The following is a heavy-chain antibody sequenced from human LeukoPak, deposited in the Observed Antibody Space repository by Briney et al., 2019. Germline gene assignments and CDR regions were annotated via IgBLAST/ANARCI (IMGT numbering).Heavy chain of an antibody. Sequence: SETLSPTCTVSGGSISSGGYYWSWIRQHPGKGLEWIGYTYYSGSTYYNPSLKSRVTISVDTSKNQFSLKLSSVTAADTAVYYCAREIADDLRFDPWGQGTLVTVSS. V-gene: IGHV4-31*03. D-gene: IGHD3-16*01. CDR1: GGSISSGGYY. CDR3: AREIADDLRFDP. J-gene: IGHJ5*02. CDR2: TYYSGST.